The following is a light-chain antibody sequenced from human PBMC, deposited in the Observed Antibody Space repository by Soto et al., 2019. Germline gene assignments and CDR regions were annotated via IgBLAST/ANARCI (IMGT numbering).Light chain of an antibody. Sequence: TVLTQSPGTLSLSPGERATLSCRASQSISTNFLAWYQHKPGQAPRLLIFGASRRAPGIPDRFSGSGSGTEFTLSISGLEPEDFALYYCQQYSSSSYTFGPRTKLDIK. CDR3: QQYSSSSYT. CDR2: GAS. CDR1: QSISTNF. V-gene: IGKV3-20*01. J-gene: IGKJ2*01.